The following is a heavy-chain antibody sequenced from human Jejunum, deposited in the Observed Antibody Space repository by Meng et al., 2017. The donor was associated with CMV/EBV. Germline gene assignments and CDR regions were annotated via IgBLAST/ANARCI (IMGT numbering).Heavy chain of an antibody. CDR2: LNQDGSGE. CDR1: GFTFSNYW. CDR3: ARGTTGTPGTDY. Sequence: SGFTFSNYWMHWVRQSPGRGLGWVANLNQDGSGEYYVDSVKGRFTISRDNAKDSLYLQMNSLRVEDTAVYYCARGTTGTPGTDYWGQGTLVTVSS. J-gene: IGHJ4*02. D-gene: IGHD6-13*01. V-gene: IGHV3-7*01.